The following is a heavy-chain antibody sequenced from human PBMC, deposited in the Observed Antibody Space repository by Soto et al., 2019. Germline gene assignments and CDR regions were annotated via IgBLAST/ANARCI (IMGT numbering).Heavy chain of an antibody. Sequence: GASVKVSCKASGYTFITYGVSWVRQAPGQGLDWLGWISTYNGNTRYAERLQGRVTMTTDTTTNTAYMELRNLRSDDTAVYYCARGPTDYYDNSANYFLDYWGQGTLVTVS. CDR1: GYTFITYG. CDR2: ISTYNGNT. V-gene: IGHV1-18*01. D-gene: IGHD3-22*01. J-gene: IGHJ4*02. CDR3: ARGPTDYYDNSANYFLDY.